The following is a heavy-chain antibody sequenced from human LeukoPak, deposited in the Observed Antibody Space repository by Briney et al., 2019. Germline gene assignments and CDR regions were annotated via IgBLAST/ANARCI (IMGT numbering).Heavy chain of an antibody. CDR3: AKARNSSGWYFDY. V-gene: IGHV3-53*05. J-gene: IGHJ4*02. CDR1: GFTVSSHY. CDR2: IYSAGNT. Sequence: GGSLRLSCAASGFTVSSHYMSWVRQAPGKGLEWVTTIYSAGNTYYADSVKGRFTISRDNSRNTLYLQMNSLRAEDTALYYCAKARNSSGWYFDYWGQGTLVTVSS. D-gene: IGHD6-19*01.